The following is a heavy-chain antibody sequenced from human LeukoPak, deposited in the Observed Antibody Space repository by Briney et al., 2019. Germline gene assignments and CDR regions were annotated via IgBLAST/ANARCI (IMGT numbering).Heavy chain of an antibody. D-gene: IGHD3/OR15-3a*01. J-gene: IGHJ4*02. CDR3: ARDLDYYATDY. CDR2: IGKDGSGN. V-gene: IGHV3-7*01. Sequence: VGSLRLSCAASGFSLSRYWMGWVRQAPWRGLEWVANIGKDGSGNHYADSVKGRFTISRDNAKNSLYLQMNSLRADDTAVYYCARDLDYYATDYWGQGTLVTVSS. CDR1: GFSLSRYW.